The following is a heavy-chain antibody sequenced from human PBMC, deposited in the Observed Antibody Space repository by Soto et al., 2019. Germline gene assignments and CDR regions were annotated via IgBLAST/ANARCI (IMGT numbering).Heavy chain of an antibody. CDR1: GGSISSYY. J-gene: IGHJ4*02. CDR2: IYYSGST. D-gene: IGHD6-19*01. V-gene: IGHV4-59*08. CDR3: ARHRGSSGWYWDDDY. Sequence: PSETLSLTCTFSGGSISSYYWSWIRQPPGKGLEWIGYIYYSGSTNYNPSLKSRVTISVDTSKNQFSLKLSSVTAADTAVYYCARHRGSSGWYWDDDYWGQGTLVTVSS.